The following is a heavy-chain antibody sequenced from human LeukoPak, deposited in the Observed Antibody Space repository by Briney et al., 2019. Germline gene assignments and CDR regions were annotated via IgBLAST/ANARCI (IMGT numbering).Heavy chain of an antibody. J-gene: IGHJ4*02. CDR3: SRGRPDPQNSDYWDY. V-gene: IGHV4-59*13. CDR1: RGSISTYY. CDR2: IHYTGRT. Sequence: SETLSLTCTISRGSISTYYWSWIRQTPGTTLEWIGNIHYTGRTRYNPSLESRVTMSLDTPKNEFSLRLTSMTAADSAVYYCSRGRPDPQNSDYWDYWGQGILVTVSS. D-gene: IGHD3-22*01.